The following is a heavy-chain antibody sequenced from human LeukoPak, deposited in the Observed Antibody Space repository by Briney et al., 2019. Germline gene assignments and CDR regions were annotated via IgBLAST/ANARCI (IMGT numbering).Heavy chain of an antibody. Sequence: GGSLRLSCVASGFTFSNYPMNWVRQAPGKGLEWVSYISSSSGIISYADSVKGRFTISRDNSKNTLYLQMNSLRAEDTAVYYCASSIAVAAPSDYWGQGTLVTVSS. CDR2: ISSSSGII. V-gene: IGHV3-48*01. D-gene: IGHD6-19*01. CDR1: GFTFSNYP. CDR3: ASSIAVAAPSDY. J-gene: IGHJ4*02.